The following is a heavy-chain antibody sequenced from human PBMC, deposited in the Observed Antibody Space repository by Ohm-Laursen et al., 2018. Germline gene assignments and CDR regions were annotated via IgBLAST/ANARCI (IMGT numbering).Heavy chain of an antibody. Sequence: SLRLSCAASGFTFSSYSMNWVRQAPGKGLEWVSAISGSGGSTYYADSVKGRFTISRDNSKNTLYLQMNSLRAEDTAVYYCAKSICSTSCYSFDYWGQGTLVTVSS. CDR2: ISGSGGST. J-gene: IGHJ4*02. CDR1: GFTFSSYS. V-gene: IGHV3-23*01. CDR3: AKSICSTSCYSFDY. D-gene: IGHD2-2*02.